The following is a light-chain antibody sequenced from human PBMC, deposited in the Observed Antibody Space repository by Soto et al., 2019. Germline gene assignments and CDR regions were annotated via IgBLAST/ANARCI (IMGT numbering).Light chain of an antibody. CDR2: AAS. Sequence: EIVLTQSPGTLSLSPGERATLSCRASQSVSSSYLAWYQQKPGQAPRLVIYAASSRATGVPDRFSGSGSGTDFTLTISRLEPEDFAVYYCQQYGSSRWTFGQGTKVDI. V-gene: IGKV3-20*01. CDR3: QQYGSSRWT. J-gene: IGKJ1*01. CDR1: QSVSSSY.